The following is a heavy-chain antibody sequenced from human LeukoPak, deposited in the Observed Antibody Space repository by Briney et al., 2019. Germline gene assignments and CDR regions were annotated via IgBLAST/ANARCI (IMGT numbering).Heavy chain of an antibody. J-gene: IGHJ4*02. D-gene: IGHD2-15*01. Sequence: QPGGSLRLACAASGFTFSSYAMSWVRQAPGKRLEWVSAISGSGGSTYYADSVKGRFTISRDNSKNTLYLQMNSLRAEDTAVYYCATLVVAATLLDYWGQGTLVTVSS. CDR1: GFTFSSYA. V-gene: IGHV3-23*01. CDR3: ATLVVAATLLDY. CDR2: ISGSGGST.